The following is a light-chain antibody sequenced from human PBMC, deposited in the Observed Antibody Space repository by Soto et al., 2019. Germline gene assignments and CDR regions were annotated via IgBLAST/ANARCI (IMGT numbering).Light chain of an antibody. V-gene: IGKV1-5*03. CDR2: KAS. CDR3: QQYSSYST. Sequence: DIQMTQSPSTLSASVGDRFTITCRASQSISSWLAWYQQKPGKAPKLLIYKASSLESGVPSRFSGSGSGTEFTLTISSLQPDDFATYYCQQYSSYSTFGQGTKVEIK. CDR1: QSISSW. J-gene: IGKJ1*01.